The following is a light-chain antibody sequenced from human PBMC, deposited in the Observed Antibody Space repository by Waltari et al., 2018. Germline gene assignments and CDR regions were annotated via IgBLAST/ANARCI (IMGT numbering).Light chain of an antibody. J-gene: IGKJ2*01. V-gene: IGKV2-30*02. CDR2: KVS. CDR3: MQALQTPHT. CDR1: QSLVHSDGNTY. Sequence: DVVMSQSPLSLPVTLGQPASISCRSSQSLVHSDGNTYLNWFQQRPGQSPRRLIYKVSRRDAGAPDRFSGSGSGSDFTLNINRVEAEDVGVYYCMQALQTPHTFGQGTKLDIK.